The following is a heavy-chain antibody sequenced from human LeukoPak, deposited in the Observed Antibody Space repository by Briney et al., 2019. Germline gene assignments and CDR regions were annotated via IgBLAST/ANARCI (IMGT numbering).Heavy chain of an antibody. CDR3: ATDRYYGSGSFDAFDI. CDR2: FDPEDGET. V-gene: IGHV1-24*01. D-gene: IGHD3-10*01. CDR1: GYTLTELS. Sequence: ASVKVSCKVSGYTLTELSMHWVRQAPGKGLEWVGGFDPEDGETIYAQKFQGRVTMTEDTSTDTAYMELSSLRSEDTAVYYCATDRYYGSGSFDAFDIWGQGTMVTVSS. J-gene: IGHJ3*02.